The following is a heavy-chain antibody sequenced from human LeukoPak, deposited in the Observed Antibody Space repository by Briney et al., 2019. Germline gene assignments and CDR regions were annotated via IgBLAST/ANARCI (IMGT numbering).Heavy chain of an antibody. D-gene: IGHD1-26*01. V-gene: IGHV3-15*01. CDR1: GFTFSNAW. Sequence: GGSLRLSCAASGFTFSNAWMNWVRQAPGKGLEWVGRIKSKTDGGTTDYAAPVKGRFTISRDDSKNTLYLQMNSLRAEDTAMYYCAKNSGSTALWGQGTLVTVSS. CDR2: IKSKTDGGTT. J-gene: IGHJ4*02. CDR3: AKNSGSTAL.